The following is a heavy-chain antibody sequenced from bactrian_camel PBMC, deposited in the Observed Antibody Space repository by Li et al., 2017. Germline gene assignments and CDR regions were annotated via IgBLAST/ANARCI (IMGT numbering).Heavy chain of an antibody. CDR3: AAADTIATMGRCPDDFGY. J-gene: IGHJ6*01. CDR2: IESDGST. Sequence: HVQLVESGGGSVQVGGSLRLSCVASGDTISRYCMGWFRQIPDKEREGVAGIESDGSTSYADSVKGRFTISKDNAKNTLYLQMNSLKPEDTAMYYCAAADTIATMGRCPDDFGYWGQGTQVTVS. CDR1: GDTISRYC. V-gene: IGHV3S9*01. D-gene: IGHD4*01.